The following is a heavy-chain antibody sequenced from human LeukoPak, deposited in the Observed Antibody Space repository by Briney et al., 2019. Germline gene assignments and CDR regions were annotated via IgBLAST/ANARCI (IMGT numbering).Heavy chain of an antibody. CDR3: AADDGDILTAPGDY. Sequence: SVKVSCKASGFTFTSSAVQWVRQARGQRHEWIGWIVVGSGNTNYARKFQERVTVTRDMSTSTAYMELSSLRSEDTAVYYCAADDGDILTAPGDYWGQGTLVTVSS. V-gene: IGHV1-58*01. J-gene: IGHJ4*02. D-gene: IGHD3-9*01. CDR2: IVVGSGNT. CDR1: GFTFTSSA.